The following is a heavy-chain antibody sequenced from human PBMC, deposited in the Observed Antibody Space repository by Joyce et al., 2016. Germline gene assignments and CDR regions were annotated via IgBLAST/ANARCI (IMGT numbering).Heavy chain of an antibody. J-gene: IGHJ4*02. D-gene: IGHD3-22*01. CDR2: IYYDDSHT. V-gene: IGHV5-51*01. CDR1: AYSFVNYW. Sequence: EVQLVQSGAEVKKPGESLKISCKASAYSFVNYWIAWVRQKPGKGLEWMGTIYYDDSHTRYSPSFQGQVTISADKSISTAYLQWSSLKASDTAIYYCARPLNRYDSSGYYGWGQGTLVTVSS. CDR3: ARPLNRYDSSGYYG.